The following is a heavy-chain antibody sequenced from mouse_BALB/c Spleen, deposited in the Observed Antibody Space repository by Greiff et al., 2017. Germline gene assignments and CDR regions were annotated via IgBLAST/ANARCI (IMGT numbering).Heavy chain of an antibody. V-gene: IGHV3-6*02. CDR3: ARVGNYAAWFAY. J-gene: IGHJ3*01. CDR2: ISYDGSN. D-gene: IGHD2-1*01. CDR1: GYSITSGYY. Sequence: EVQLVESGPGLVKPSQSLSLTCSVTGYSITSGYYWNWIRQFPGNKLEWMGYISYDGSNNYNPSLKNRISITRDTSKNQFFLKLNSVTTEDTATYYCARVGNYAAWFAYWGQGTLVTVSA.